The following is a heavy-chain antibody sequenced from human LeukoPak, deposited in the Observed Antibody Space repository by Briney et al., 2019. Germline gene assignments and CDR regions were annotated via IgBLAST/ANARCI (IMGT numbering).Heavy chain of an antibody. V-gene: IGHV3-23*01. J-gene: IGHJ4*02. CDR3: ARSLTMIVVVITYYFDY. CDR1: GFTFSSYG. Sequence: GGSLRLSCAASGFTFSSYGMSWVRQAPGKGLEWVSAISGSGGSTYYADSVKGRFTISRDNSKNTLYLQMNSLRAEDTAVYYCARSLTMIVVVITYYFDYWGQGTLVTVSS. CDR2: ISGSGGST. D-gene: IGHD3-22*01.